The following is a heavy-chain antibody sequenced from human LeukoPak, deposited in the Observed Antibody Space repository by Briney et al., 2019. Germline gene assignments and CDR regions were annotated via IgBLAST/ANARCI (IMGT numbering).Heavy chain of an antibody. V-gene: IGHV1-8*01. D-gene: IGHD3-22*01. J-gene: IGHJ4*02. CDR2: MNPNSGNT. CDR3: ATWYYYDSSGYSY. CDR1: GYTFTSYD. Sequence: ASVKVSCKASGYTFTSYDINWVRQATGQGLEWMGWMNPNSGNTGYAQKFQGRVTITRDTSASTAYMELSSLRSEDTAVYYCATWYYYDSSGYSYWGQGTLVTVSS.